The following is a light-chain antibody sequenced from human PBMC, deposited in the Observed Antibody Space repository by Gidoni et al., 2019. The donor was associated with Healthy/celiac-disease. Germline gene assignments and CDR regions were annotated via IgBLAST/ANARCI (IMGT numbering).Light chain of an antibody. V-gene: IGKV1-39*01. CDR3: QQSYSTPRG. J-gene: IGKJ2*03. CDR1: QSNSSY. Sequence: DIQMTQSPSSLSASVGDRVTITCRASQSNSSYLNWYQQKPGKAPKLLIYAASSLQSGVPSRFSGSGSGTDFTLTISSLQPEDFATYYCQQSYSTPRGFGQGTKLEIK. CDR2: AAS.